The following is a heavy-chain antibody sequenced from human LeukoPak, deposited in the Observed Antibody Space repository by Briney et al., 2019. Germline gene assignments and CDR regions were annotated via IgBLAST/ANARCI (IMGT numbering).Heavy chain of an antibody. CDR1: GFTFSSYS. J-gene: IGHJ4*02. Sequence: GGSLRLSCAVSGFTFSSYSMNWVRQAPGKGLEWVSSISSGSSYIYYAGSVKGRFTISRDNAKNTLYLQMNSLRAEDTAVYYCARDLSEYGWFGELYYWGQGTLVTVSS. CDR2: ISSGSSYI. D-gene: IGHD3-10*01. CDR3: ARDLSEYGWFGELYY. V-gene: IGHV3-21*01.